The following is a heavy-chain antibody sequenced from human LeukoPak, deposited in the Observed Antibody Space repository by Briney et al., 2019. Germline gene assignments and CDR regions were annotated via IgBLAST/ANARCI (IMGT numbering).Heavy chain of an antibody. D-gene: IGHD1-1*01. CDR2: IYSGGST. CDR1: GFTVSSNY. CDR3: AREIGGLTTLYFDY. V-gene: IGHV3-53*01. Sequence: GGSLRLSCVASGFTVSSNYMSWVRQAPGKGLEWVSVIYSGGSTYYADSVKGRFTISRDNSKNTLYLQMNSLRAEDTAVYYCAREIGGLTTLYFDYWGQGTLVTVSS. J-gene: IGHJ4*02.